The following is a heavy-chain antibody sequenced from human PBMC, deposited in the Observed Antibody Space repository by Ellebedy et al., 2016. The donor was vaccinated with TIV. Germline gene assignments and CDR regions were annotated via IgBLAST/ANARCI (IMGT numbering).Heavy chain of an antibody. D-gene: IGHD2-8*01. Sequence: ASVKVSXXASGYTFTSYYMHWVRQAPGQGLEWMGIINPSGGSTSYAQKFQGRVTMTTDTSTSTAYLELTSLTSDDTAVYYCARDREGFCIKGVCSHPHHWGQGTLVTVSS. J-gene: IGHJ5*02. V-gene: IGHV1-46*01. CDR2: INPSGGST. CDR3: ARDREGFCIKGVCSHPHH. CDR1: GYTFTSYY.